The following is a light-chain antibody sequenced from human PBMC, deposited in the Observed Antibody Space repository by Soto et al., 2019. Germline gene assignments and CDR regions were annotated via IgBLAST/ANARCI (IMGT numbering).Light chain of an antibody. J-gene: IGKJ2*01. CDR1: QSITNK. CDR3: QHYGHWPPTT. CDR2: EAS. Sequence: EIVMTQSPATLSVSPGERATLSCRASQSITNKLAWYQHTLGQPPRLLIYEASTRATGVPARFSGSGSGTEFTLAISSLQSEDSAVYYCQHYGHWPPTTFGQGTKVEI. V-gene: IGKV3-15*01.